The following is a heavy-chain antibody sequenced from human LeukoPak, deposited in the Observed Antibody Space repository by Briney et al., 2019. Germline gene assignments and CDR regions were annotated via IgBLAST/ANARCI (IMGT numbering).Heavy chain of an antibody. CDR1: GFTFSSYW. Sequence: PGGSLRLSFAASGFTFSSYWMHWVRQAPGKGLVWVSRINSDGSSTSYADSVKGRFTISRDSAKNTLYLQLNSLRAEDTAVYYCARDPIVVVTAIPGEGWGQGTLVTVSS. J-gene: IGHJ4*02. CDR2: INSDGSST. V-gene: IGHV3-74*01. D-gene: IGHD2-21*02. CDR3: ARDPIVVVTAIPGEG.